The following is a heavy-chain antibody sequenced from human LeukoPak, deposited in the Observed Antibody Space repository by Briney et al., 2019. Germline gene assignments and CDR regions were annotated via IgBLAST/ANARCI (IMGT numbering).Heavy chain of an antibody. CDR3: ARGHGIWSGSRLANAFDI. Sequence: GGSLRLSCAASGITLSRYDMHWVRQTTGEGLEGISAIGAAGDTYYSDSVKGRFTISTENARNSLYLQVNSLRAGDTAVYFCARGHGIWSGSRLANAFDIWGQGTMVTVSS. CDR2: IGAAGDT. CDR1: GITLSRYD. V-gene: IGHV3-13*01. J-gene: IGHJ3*02. D-gene: IGHD3-3*01.